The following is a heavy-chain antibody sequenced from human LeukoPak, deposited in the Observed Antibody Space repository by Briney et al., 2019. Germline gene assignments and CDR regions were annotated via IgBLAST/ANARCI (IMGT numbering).Heavy chain of an antibody. D-gene: IGHD2-8*01. Sequence: ASVKVSCKASGYTFTSYGISWVRQAPGQGLEWMGWISAYNGNTNYAQKLQGRVTMTTDTSTSTVYMELSSLRSEDTAVYYCARQRGGQYEDAFDIWGQGTVVTVSS. J-gene: IGHJ3*02. V-gene: IGHV1-18*01. CDR2: ISAYNGNT. CDR3: ARQRGGQYEDAFDI. CDR1: GYTFTSYG.